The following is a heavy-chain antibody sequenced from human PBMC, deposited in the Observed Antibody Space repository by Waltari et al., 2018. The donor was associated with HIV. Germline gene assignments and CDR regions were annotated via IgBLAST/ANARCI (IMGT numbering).Heavy chain of an antibody. CDR2: IDWNGGSA. CDR3: VRDSDGSGYDI. CDR1: GFTIDDYG. Sequence: RLSCVASGFTIDDYGMAWVRQRPGQGLEWVSNIDWNGGSANYGDSVKGRFTVFRDNPKASLYLQMNNLRDEDTGLYYCVRDSDGSGYDIWGRGTLVTVFS. D-gene: IGHD3-3*01. J-gene: IGHJ1*01. V-gene: IGHV3-20*04.